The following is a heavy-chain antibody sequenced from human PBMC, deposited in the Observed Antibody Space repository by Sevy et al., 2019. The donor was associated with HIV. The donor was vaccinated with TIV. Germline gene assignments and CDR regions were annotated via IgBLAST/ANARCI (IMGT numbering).Heavy chain of an antibody. V-gene: IGHV3-11*04. D-gene: IGHD1-26*01. J-gene: IGHJ4*02. CDR3: ARDRFSGSLDY. CDR2: ISSSGSTI. Sequence: GGSLRLSCAASGFTFSDYYMSWIRQAPGKGLEWVSYISSSGSTIYYADSVKGRFTISRDNSKNTLYLQMNSLRAEDTATYYCARDRFSGSLDYWGQGTLVTVSS. CDR1: GFTFSDYY.